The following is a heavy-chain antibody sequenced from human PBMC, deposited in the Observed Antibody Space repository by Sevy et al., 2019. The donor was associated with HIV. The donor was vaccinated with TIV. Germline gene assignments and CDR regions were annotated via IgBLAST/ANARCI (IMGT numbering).Heavy chain of an antibody. CDR3: ARDGGYSIKWYPLY. D-gene: IGHD6-13*01. CDR2: ISYEGTET. CDR1: GFAFSSHA. J-gene: IGHJ4*01. Sequence: GGSLRLSCAASGFAFSSHAMHWVRQAPGKGLEWVSVISYEGTETFYAASVEGRFTISRDNSKNMLSLQINSLRPEDTAVYYCARDGGYSIKWYPLYWGHGTLVTVSS. V-gene: IGHV3-30-3*01.